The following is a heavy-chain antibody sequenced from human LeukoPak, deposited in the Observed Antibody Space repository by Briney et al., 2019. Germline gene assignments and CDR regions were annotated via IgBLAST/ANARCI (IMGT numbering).Heavy chain of an antibody. J-gene: IGHJ4*02. V-gene: IGHV3-33*06. CDR3: AKCPGTTRDYFDY. CDR2: IWFDGSHQ. D-gene: IGHD1-1*01. Sequence: GGSLRLSCAASGFSFSSFGMHWVRQAPGKGLEWVATIWFDGSHQYYADSMKGRFTISRDNSKNTLYLQMNSLRAEDTAVYYCAKCPGTTRDYFDYWGQGTLVTVSS. CDR1: GFSFSSFG.